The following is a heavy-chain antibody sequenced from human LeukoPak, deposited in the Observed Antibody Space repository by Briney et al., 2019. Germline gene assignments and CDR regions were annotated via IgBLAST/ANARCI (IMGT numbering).Heavy chain of an antibody. V-gene: IGHV5-51*01. CDR3: ARYDGGATADF. CDR1: GYTLNNYW. Sequence: GESLKISCKVSGYTLNNYWIAWVRQMPGKGLEWMGIVFPADSDTRNSPSFQGQVTISADKSVSTAYLQWSSLKASDTATYYCARYDGGATADFWGQGTLVTVSS. J-gene: IGHJ4*02. CDR2: VFPADSDT. D-gene: IGHD1-26*01.